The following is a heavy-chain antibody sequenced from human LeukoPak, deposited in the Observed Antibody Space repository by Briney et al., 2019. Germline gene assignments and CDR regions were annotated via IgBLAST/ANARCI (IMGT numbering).Heavy chain of an antibody. V-gene: IGHV3-66*01. Sequence: GGSLRLSCAASGFTFSSYWMHWVRQAPGKGLEWVSVIYSGGSTYYADSVKGRFTISRDNSKNTLYLQMNSLRVEDTAVYYCAKSPGWRAPYFDYWGQGTLVTVSS. CDR2: IYSGGST. CDR1: GFTFSSYW. CDR3: AKSPGWRAPYFDY. J-gene: IGHJ4*02. D-gene: IGHD6-19*01.